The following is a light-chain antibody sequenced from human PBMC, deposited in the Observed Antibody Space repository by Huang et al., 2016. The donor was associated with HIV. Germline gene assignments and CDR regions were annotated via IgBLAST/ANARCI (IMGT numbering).Light chain of an antibody. J-gene: IGKJ3*01. Sequence: DIVMTQSPDSLAVSLGERATINCKSSQSVLYSSNNKNYLAWYQQKPGQPPKLLIYWASTRESGVPDRFSGSGSGTDFTLTINSLRAEDVAVYYCQQYYNTPFTFGPGTKVDIK. CDR3: QQYYNTPFT. V-gene: IGKV4-1*01. CDR2: WAS. CDR1: QSVLYSSNNKNY.